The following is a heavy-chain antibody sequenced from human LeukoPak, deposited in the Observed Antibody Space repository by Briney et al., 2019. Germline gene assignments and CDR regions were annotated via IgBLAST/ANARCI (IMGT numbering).Heavy chain of an antibody. Sequence: SETLSLTCAVYGGSFSGYYGSWVRQPPGKGLEWIGEINHSGTTSYDPSLKSRVTMSVDMSKNQISLKLTSVTAADTAIYYCARTTEAHSWRTRYYDYYMDVWGKGTTVTVSS. J-gene: IGHJ6*03. V-gene: IGHV4-34*01. CDR3: ARTTEAHSWRTRYYDYYMDV. CDR1: GGSFSGYY. CDR2: INHSGTT. D-gene: IGHD6-13*01.